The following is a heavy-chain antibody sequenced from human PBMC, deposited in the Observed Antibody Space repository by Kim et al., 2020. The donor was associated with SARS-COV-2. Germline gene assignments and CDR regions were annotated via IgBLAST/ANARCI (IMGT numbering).Heavy chain of an antibody. CDR2: TGNT. J-gene: IGHJ5*02. Sequence: TGNTKDSQKFQGRVTITRDTSASTAYMELSSLRSEDTAVYYCALTTVTTWGQGTLVTVSS. CDR3: ALTTVTT. D-gene: IGHD4-17*01. V-gene: IGHV1-3*01.